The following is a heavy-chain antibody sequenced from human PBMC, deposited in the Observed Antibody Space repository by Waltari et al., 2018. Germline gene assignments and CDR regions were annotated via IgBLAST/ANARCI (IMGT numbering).Heavy chain of an antibody. J-gene: IGHJ6*02. CDR1: GGSISSGSSY. Sequence: QVQLQESGPGLVKPSQTLSLTCTVSGGSISSGSSYWSWIRQPDGKGLEWIGYIYTSGSTNYNPSLKSRVTISVDTSKNQFSLKLSSVTAADTAVYYCARDGYSSGWYSYYGMDVWGQGTTVTVSS. V-gene: IGHV4-61*09. CDR2: IYTSGST. CDR3: ARDGYSSGWYSYYGMDV. D-gene: IGHD6-19*01.